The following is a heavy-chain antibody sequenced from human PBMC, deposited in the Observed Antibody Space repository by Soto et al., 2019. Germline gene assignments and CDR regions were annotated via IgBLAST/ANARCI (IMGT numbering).Heavy chain of an antibody. D-gene: IGHD4-17*01. CDR3: AMMTTVLDY. J-gene: IGHJ4*02. V-gene: IGHV3-23*01. CDR1: GFTFSSYA. Sequence: EVQLLESGGGLVQPGGSLRLSCSASGFTFSSYAMSWVRQAPGKGLEWVSAISGSGGSTYYADSVKGRFTIARDNSKNTLYLQMNSLRAEDTDVYYCAMMTTVLDYWGQGSLVTVAS. CDR2: ISGSGGST.